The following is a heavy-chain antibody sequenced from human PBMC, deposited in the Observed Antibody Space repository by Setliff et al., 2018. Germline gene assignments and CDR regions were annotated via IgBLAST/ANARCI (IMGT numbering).Heavy chain of an antibody. CDR1: GYSFTSYW. CDR3: AKDTGYYFDY. CDR2: IYPGDSDT. D-gene: IGHD5-18*01. Sequence: HGESLKISCKGSGYSFTSYWIGWVRQMPGKGLEWMGIIYPGDSDTRYSPSFQGQVTISADKSISTAYLQMNSLRGEDTAVYYCAKDTGYYFDYWGQGTLVTVS. V-gene: IGHV5-51*01. J-gene: IGHJ4*02.